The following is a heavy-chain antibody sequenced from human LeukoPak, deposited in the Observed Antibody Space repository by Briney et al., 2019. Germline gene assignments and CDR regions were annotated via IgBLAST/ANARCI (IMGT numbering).Heavy chain of an antibody. CDR1: GGSFSGYY. J-gene: IGHJ5*02. V-gene: IGHV4-34*01. D-gene: IGHD3-10*01. CDR3: AASGGPINSFDP. CDR2: ITHNGYT. Sequence: PSETLSLTCAVYGGSFSGYYWGWIRQPPGKGLQWIGEITHNGYTNYNPALKSRVTISIDTSKNEFSLKVSSVTAADMAIYYCAASGGPINSFDPWGQGTLVTVSS.